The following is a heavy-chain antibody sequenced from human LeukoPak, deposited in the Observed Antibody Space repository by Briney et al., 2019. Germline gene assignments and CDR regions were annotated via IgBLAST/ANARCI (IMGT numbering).Heavy chain of an antibody. J-gene: IGHJ4*02. CDR3: ARVGAVTIFGVDTDY. V-gene: IGHV4-34*01. D-gene: IGHD3-3*01. CDR2: INHSGST. CDR1: GGSFSGYC. Sequence: PSETLSLTCAVYGGSFSGYCWSWIRQPPGKGLEWIGEINHSGSTNYNPSLKSRVTISVDTSKNQFSLKLSSVTAADTAVYYCARVGAVTIFGVDTDYWGQGTLVTVSS.